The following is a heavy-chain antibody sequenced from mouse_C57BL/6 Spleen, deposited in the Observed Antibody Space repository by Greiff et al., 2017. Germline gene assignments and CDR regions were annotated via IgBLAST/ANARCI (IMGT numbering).Heavy chain of an antibody. CDR1: GYTFTSYW. CDR2: IHPNSGST. J-gene: IGHJ2*01. CDR3: ARREYYGSLAY. D-gene: IGHD1-1*01. V-gene: IGHV1-64*01. Sequence: QVQLQQPGAELVKPGASVKLSCKASGYTFTSYWMHWVKQRPGQGLEWIGMIHPNSGSTNYNEKFKSKATLTVDKSSSTAYMQLSSLTSEDSAGYYCARREYYGSLAYWGQGTTLTVSS.